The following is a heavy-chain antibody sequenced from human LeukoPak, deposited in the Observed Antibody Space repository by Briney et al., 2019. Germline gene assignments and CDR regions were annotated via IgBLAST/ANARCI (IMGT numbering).Heavy chain of an antibody. CDR1: GYTFTGYY. J-gene: IGHJ5*02. V-gene: IGHV1-2*02. CDR2: INPNSGGT. CDR3: ARGVVPAANWFDP. Sequence: ASVKVPCKASGYTFTGYYMHWVRQAPGQGLEWMGWINPNSGGTNYAQKFQGRVTMTRDTSISTAYMELSRLRSDDTAVYYCARGVVPAANWFDPWGQGTLVTVSS. D-gene: IGHD2-2*01.